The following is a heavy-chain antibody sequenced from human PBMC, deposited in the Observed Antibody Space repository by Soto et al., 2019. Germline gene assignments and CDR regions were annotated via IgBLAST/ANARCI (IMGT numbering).Heavy chain of an antibody. J-gene: IGHJ4*02. CDR1: GYTFTSHY. CDR2: INPNGGST. V-gene: IGHV1-46*01. CDR3: ARGPHYYFDY. Sequence: QVQLVQSGAEVKKPGASVKVSCKASGYTFTSHYMHWVRQAPGQGLEWMGIINPNGGSTTYAQKFQGGVSMTRDTSTSTVYMELSSLRSEDTAVYYCARGPHYYFDYWGQGTLVTVSS.